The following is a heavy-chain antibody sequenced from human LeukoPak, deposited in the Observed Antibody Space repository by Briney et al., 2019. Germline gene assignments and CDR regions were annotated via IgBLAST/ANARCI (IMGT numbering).Heavy chain of an antibody. D-gene: IGHD5-24*01. CDR2: IYYSGST. J-gene: IGHJ4*02. V-gene: IGHV4-39*01. CDR1: GGSISSSSYY. CDR3: ARAYLYGYNYPAGGY. Sequence: SETLSLTCTVSGGSISSSSYYWGWIRQPPGKGLEWIGSIYYSGSTYYNPSLKSRVTISVDTSKNQFSLKLSSVTAADTAVYYCARAYLYGYNYPAGGYWGQGTLVTVSS.